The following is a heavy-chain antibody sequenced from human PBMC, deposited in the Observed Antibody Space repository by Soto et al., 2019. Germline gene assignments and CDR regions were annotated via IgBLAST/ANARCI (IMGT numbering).Heavy chain of an antibody. Sequence: QLQLQESGPGLVKPSETLSLTCTVSGGSISSSSSYWGWIRQPPGKGLEWIGNIYYSGTTFYNPSLESRVTISVDTSKTQFSLKLNSVTAAATSVYSCARRSSSTWKDTYHFADGGQGTLVTVSS. J-gene: IGHJ4*02. CDR2: IYYSGTT. V-gene: IGHV4-39*01. CDR3: ARRSSSTWKDTYHFAD. CDR1: GGSISSSSSY. D-gene: IGHD6-13*01.